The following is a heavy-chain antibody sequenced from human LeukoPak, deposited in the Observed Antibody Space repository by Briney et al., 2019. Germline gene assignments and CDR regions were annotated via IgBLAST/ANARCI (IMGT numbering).Heavy chain of an antibody. V-gene: IGHV4-31*03. CDR1: GGSISSGGYD. CDR3: ARATDRGQPAGYGMDV. J-gene: IGHJ6*02. CDR2: IYYSGST. D-gene: IGHD2-2*01. Sequence: PSETLSLTCTVSGGSISSGGYDWSWIRQHPGKGLEWIGYIYYSGSTYYNPSLKSRVTISVDTSKNQFSLKLSSVTAADTAVYYCARATDRGQPAGYGMDVWGQGTTVTVSS.